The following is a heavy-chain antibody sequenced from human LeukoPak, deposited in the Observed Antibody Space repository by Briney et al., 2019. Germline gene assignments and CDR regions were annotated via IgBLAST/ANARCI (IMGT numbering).Heavy chain of an antibody. CDR1: GFTFSSYS. D-gene: IGHD3-9*01. CDR2: ISSSSSYI. J-gene: IGHJ3*02. Sequence: GGSLRLSCAASGFTFSSYSMSWVRQAPGKGLEWVSSISSSSSYIYYADSVKGRFTISRDNSKNTLYLQMNSLRAEDTAVYYCARVADILTGPGAFDIWGQGTMVTVSS. CDR3: ARVADILTGPGAFDI. V-gene: IGHV3-21*04.